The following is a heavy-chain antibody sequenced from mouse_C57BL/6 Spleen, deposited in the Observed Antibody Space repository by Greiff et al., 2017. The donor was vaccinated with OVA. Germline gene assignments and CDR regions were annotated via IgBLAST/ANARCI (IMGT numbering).Heavy chain of an antibody. Sequence: QVHVKQPGAELVMPGASVKLSCKASGYTFTSYWMPWVKQRPGQGLEWIGEIDPSDSYTNYNQKFKGKSTLTVDKSSSTAYMQLSSLTSEDSAVYYCARITTVVANWGQGTLVTVSA. V-gene: IGHV1-69*01. J-gene: IGHJ3*01. CDR3: ARITTVVAN. CDR1: GYTFTSYW. CDR2: IDPSDSYT. D-gene: IGHD1-1*01.